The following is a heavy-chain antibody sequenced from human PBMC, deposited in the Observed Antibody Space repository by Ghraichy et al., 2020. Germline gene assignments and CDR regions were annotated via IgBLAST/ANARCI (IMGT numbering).Heavy chain of an antibody. CDR1: GGSISSYY. J-gene: IGHJ4*02. CDR2: IYYSGST. Sequence: SETLSLTCTVSGGSISSYYWSWIRQPPGKGLEWIGYIYYSGSTNYNPSLKSRVTISVDTSKNQFSLKLSSVTAADTAVYYCARGGLRTQLYHSDFDYWGQGTLVTVSS. D-gene: IGHD2-2*02. V-gene: IGHV4-59*01. CDR3: ARGGLRTQLYHSDFDY.